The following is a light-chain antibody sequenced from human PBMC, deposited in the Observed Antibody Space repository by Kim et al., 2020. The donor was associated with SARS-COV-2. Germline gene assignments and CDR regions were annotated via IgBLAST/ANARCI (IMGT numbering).Light chain of an antibody. CDR2: DVS. CDR3: SSYRRSSIL. CDR1: SNVVVCYTY. V-gene: IGLV2-14*04. J-gene: IGLJ1*01. Sequence: PGMSITTSFTGASNVVVCYTYFSLYLQNPGQDLTFMIYDVSTWPSGVFNRFSGSRSGTSASLTVSGTEDEDEYDYSCSSYRRSSILFGTGTKVTVL.